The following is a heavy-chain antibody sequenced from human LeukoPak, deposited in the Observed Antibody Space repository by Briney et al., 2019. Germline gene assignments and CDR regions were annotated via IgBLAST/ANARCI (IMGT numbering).Heavy chain of an antibody. CDR2: ISVYNGNT. Sequence: ASVKVSCKASGYTLRNYDISWVRQAPGQGLEWMGWISVYNGNTNYAQKFQGRVTMTTDTSTSTAYMELRSLKSDDTAMYYCARVDAGNYYGHDFWGQGTLVTVTS. CDR1: GYTLRNYD. D-gene: IGHD1-26*01. J-gene: IGHJ4*02. CDR3: ARVDAGNYYGHDF. V-gene: IGHV1-18*01.